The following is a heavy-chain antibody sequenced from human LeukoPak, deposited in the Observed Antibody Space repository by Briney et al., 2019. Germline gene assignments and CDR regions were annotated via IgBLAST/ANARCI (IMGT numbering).Heavy chain of an antibody. Sequence: SETLSLTCTVSGGSISSYYWSWIRQPAGKGLEWIGRIYTSGSTNYNPSLKSRVTISVDTSKNQFSLKLSSVTAADTAVYYCARVCGDIVVVPAATDYYYYYGMDVWGQGTTVTVSS. V-gene: IGHV4-4*07. D-gene: IGHD2-2*01. J-gene: IGHJ6*02. CDR2: IYTSGST. CDR3: ARVCGDIVVVPAATDYYYYYGMDV. CDR1: GGSISSYY.